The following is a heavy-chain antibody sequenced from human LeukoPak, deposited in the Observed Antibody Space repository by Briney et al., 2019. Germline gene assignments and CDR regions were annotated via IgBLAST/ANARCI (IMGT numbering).Heavy chain of an antibody. CDR2: ISSGGDTI. J-gene: IGHJ1*01. CDR1: GFSFGDYY. Sequence: GGSLRLSCAASGFSFGDYYMTWIRQAPGKAPHWISYISSGGDTICYADSVKGRFTISRDNARNLLFLQMNSLRGEDTATYYCARSGYYDTLTGYLDWGQGTLVTVSS. D-gene: IGHD3-9*01. V-gene: IGHV3-11*01. CDR3: ARSGYYDTLTGYLD.